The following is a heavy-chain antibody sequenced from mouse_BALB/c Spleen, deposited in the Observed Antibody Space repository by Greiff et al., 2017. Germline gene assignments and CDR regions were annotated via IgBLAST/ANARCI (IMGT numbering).Heavy chain of an antibody. CDR3: ARQGTARAPAWFAY. V-gene: IGHV5-12-2*01. D-gene: IGHD3-2*01. CDR1: GFTFSSYT. Sequence: EVKLMESGGGLVQPGGSLKLSCAASGFTFSSYTMSWVRQTPEKRLEWVAYISNGGGSTYYPDTVKGRFTISRDNAKNTLYLQMSSLKSEDTAMYYCARQGTARAPAWFAYWGQGTLVTVSA. J-gene: IGHJ3*01. CDR2: ISNGGGST.